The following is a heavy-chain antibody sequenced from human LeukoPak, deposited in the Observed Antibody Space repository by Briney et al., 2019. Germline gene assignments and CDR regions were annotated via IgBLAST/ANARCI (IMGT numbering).Heavy chain of an antibody. J-gene: IGHJ6*02. D-gene: IGHD6-13*01. CDR1: GYTFTSYG. V-gene: IGHV1-69*13. CDR3: ARHSGHSSWYYGLDV. Sequence: ASVKVSCKASGYTFTSYGISWVRQAPGQGLEWMGGIIPIDDSTNYVQKFQDRVMITADEATNIIYMELGSLKSEDTAEYYCARHSGHSSWYYGLDVWGQGTTVIVSS. CDR2: IIPIDDST.